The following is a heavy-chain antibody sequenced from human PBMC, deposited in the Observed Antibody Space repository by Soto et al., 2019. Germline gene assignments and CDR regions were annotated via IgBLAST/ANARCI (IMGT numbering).Heavy chain of an antibody. CDR2: IIPILGIA. Sequence: VKVSCKASGGTFSSYTISWVRQAPGQGLEWMGRIIPILGIANYAQKFQGRVTITADKSTSTAYMELSSLRSEDTAVYYCARLGYCSSTSCEFDYWGQGTLVTVSS. CDR3: ARLGYCSSTSCEFDY. V-gene: IGHV1-69*02. J-gene: IGHJ4*02. D-gene: IGHD2-2*01. CDR1: GGTFSSYT.